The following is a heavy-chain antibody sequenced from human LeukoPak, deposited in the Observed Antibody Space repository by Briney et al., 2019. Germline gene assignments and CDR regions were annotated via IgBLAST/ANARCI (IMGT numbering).Heavy chain of an antibody. Sequence: ASVKVSCKASGYTFTSYYMHWVRQAPGQGLEWMGWINPKHGGTHYAQKFQDRVSMTRDTSISTAYMELSRLKSDDTAVYYCARPEGGYYTDFHSWGQGTLVTVSS. V-gene: IGHV1-2*02. CDR2: INPKHGGT. J-gene: IGHJ4*02. D-gene: IGHD3-3*01. CDR1: GYTFTSYY. CDR3: ARPEGGYYTDFHS.